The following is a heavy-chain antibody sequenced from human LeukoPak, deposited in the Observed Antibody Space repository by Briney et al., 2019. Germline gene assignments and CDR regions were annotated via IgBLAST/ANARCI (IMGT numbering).Heavy chain of an antibody. CDR2: INPNSGGT. J-gene: IGHJ4*02. Sequence: GASVKVSCKASGYTFTGYYMHWVRQAPGQGLEWMGWINPNSGGTNYARKFQGRVTMTRNTSISTAYMELNSLRSEDTAVYYCVRWPYYYDSSGQIQFDYWGQGTLVTVSS. CDR1: GYTFTGYY. CDR3: VRWPYYYDSSGQIQFDY. V-gene: IGHV1-2*02. D-gene: IGHD3-22*01.